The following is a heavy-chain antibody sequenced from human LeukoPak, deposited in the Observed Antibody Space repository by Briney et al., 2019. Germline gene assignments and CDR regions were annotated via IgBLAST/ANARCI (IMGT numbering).Heavy chain of an antibody. D-gene: IGHD6-19*01. CDR1: GFTFSSYT. CDR2: ISGSDGST. CDR3: AKDRSSGWAPPYYFDY. V-gene: IGHV3-23*01. Sequence: SGGSLRLSCAASGFTFSSYTMTWVRQAPGKGLEWVSAISGSDGSTYYADSVKGRFTISRDNSKNTLYLQMNSLRAEDTAVYYCAKDRSSGWAPPYYFDYWGQGILVTVSS. J-gene: IGHJ4*02.